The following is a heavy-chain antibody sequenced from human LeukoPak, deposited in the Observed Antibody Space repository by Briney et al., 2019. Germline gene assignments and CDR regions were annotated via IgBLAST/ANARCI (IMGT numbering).Heavy chain of an antibody. CDR1: GYTFTGYY. CDR3: ARDIRVDGLLTGRPLYYFDY. V-gene: IGHV1-2*02. J-gene: IGHJ4*02. D-gene: IGHD3-9*01. Sequence: ASVKVSCKASGYTFTGYYMHWVRQAPGQGLEWMGWINPNSGGTNYAQKFQGRVTLTRDTSINTAYLELTSLTSDDTAIYFCARDIRVDGLLTGRPLYYFDYWGQGTLVPVSS. CDR2: INPNSGGT.